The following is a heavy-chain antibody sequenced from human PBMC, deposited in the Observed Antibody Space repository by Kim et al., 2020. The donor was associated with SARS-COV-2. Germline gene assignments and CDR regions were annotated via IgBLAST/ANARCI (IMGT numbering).Heavy chain of an antibody. J-gene: IGHJ4*02. Sequence: GGSLILSCLASGFTFSGAAIHWVRQASGKGLEWIGRIRSRGNNYATSYGASLQGRFRISRDDAKNTAYLQMNSLKTEDTAVYYCARVGSVVWGQGTLVIV. CDR2: IRSRGNNYAT. D-gene: IGHD2-15*01. CDR1: GFTFSGAA. V-gene: IGHV3-73*01. CDR3: ARVGSVV.